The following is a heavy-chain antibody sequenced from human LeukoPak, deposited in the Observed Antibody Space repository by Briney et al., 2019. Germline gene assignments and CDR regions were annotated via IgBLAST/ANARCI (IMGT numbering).Heavy chain of an antibody. D-gene: IGHD3-10*01. CDR2: ISSSSSYT. CDR1: GFTFSGYY. V-gene: IGHV3-11*06. Sequence: GGSLRLSCAASGFTFSGYYMSWIRQAPGKGLEWVSYISSSSSYTNYADSVKGRFTISRDNAKNSLYLQMNSLRAEDTAVYYCARGGTMVRGVITSFDYWGQGTLVTVSS. J-gene: IGHJ4*02. CDR3: ARGGTMVRGVITSFDY.